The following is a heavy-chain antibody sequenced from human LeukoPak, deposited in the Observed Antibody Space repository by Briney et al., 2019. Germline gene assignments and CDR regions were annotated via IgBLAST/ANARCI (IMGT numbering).Heavy chain of an antibody. CDR1: GGTFSSYA. V-gene: IGHV1-69*13. J-gene: IGHJ5*02. D-gene: IGHD3-16*01. CDR2: IIPIFGTA. Sequence: ASVKVSCKASGGTFSSYAISWVRQAPGQGLEWMGGIIPIFGTANYAQKFQGRVTITADESTSTAYMELSSLRSEDTAVYYCARVWSLYVYVWGTHPDLGFDPWGQGTLVTVSS. CDR3: ARVWSLYVYVWGTHPDLGFDP.